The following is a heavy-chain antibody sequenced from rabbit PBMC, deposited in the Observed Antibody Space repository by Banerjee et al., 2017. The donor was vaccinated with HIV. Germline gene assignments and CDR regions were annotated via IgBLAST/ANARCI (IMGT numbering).Heavy chain of an antibody. Sequence: QEQLEESGGDLVKPEGSLTLTCTASGFSFSSSYYMCWVRQAPGKGLEWIGCIYTGSSGDTYYANWAKGRFTISKTSSTTVTLQMTSLTAADTATYFCARATYGYANYGYPEYLDLWGQGTLVTVS. D-gene: IGHD6-1*01. CDR2: IYTGSSGDT. CDR3: ARATYGYANYGYPEYLDL. V-gene: IGHV1S45*01. CDR1: GFSFSSSYY. J-gene: IGHJ3*01.